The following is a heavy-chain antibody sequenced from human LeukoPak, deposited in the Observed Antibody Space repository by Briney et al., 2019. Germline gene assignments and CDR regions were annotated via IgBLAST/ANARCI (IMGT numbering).Heavy chain of an antibody. CDR1: GFTFDDYA. V-gene: IGHV3-9*01. CDR3: AKDTGDYYDSSNYYAY. CDR2: ISWNSGSI. J-gene: IGHJ4*02. Sequence: GGSLRLSCAASGFTFDDYAMHWVRQAPGKGLEWVSGISWNSGSIGYADSVKGRFTISRDNAKNSLYLQMNSLRAEDTALYYCAKDTGDYYDSSNYYAYWGQGTLVTVSS. D-gene: IGHD3-22*01.